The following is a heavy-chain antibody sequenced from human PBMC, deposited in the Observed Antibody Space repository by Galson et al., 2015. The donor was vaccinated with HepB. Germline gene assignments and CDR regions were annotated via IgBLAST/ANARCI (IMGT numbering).Heavy chain of an antibody. V-gene: IGHV3-9*01. CDR3: ANFGFGENRDMDV. J-gene: IGHJ6*03. D-gene: IGHD3-10*01. CDR2: ISWNSGSI. Sequence: SLRLSCAASGFTFDDYAMHWVRQAPGKGLEWVSGISWNSGSIGYADSVKGRFTISRDNAKNSLYLQMNSLRAEDTALYYCANFGFGENRDMDVWGNGTTVTVSS. CDR1: GFTFDDYA.